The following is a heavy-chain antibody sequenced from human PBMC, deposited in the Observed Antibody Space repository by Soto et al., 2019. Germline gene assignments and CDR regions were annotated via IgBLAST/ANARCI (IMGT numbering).Heavy chain of an antibody. J-gene: IGHJ5*02. CDR1: GFSLNTRGVG. CDR3: SHRRLRLAVTGTRGSFDP. D-gene: IGHD6-19*01. V-gene: IGHV2-5*02. Sequence: QITLKESGPTLVKPTQTLTLTCTFSGFSLNTRGVGVGWIRQPPGKALEWLALIYWDDDTRYSPSLESRLTITKDTYKNQVVLIMTNMDPEATATYYCSHRRLRLAVTGTRGSFDPWGQGTLVTVAS. CDR2: IYWDDDT.